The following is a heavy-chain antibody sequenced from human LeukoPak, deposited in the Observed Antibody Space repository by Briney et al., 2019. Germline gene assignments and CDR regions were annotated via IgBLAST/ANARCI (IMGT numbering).Heavy chain of an antibody. CDR1: GFTFNSYS. J-gene: IGHJ4*02. Sequence: GGSLRLSCAASGFTFNSYSMNWVRQAPGKGLEWVSSTSSTSSHIYYADSVKGRFTISRDNAKNSLYLQMNSLRAEDTAVYYCAKDLMGQQLVIDYWGQGTLVTVSS. V-gene: IGHV3-21*01. CDR2: TSSTSSHI. D-gene: IGHD6-13*01. CDR3: AKDLMGQQLVIDY.